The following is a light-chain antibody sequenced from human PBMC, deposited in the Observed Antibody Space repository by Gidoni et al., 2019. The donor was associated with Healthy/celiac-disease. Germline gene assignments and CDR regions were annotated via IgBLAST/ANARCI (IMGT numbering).Light chain of an antibody. V-gene: IGKV3-11*01. CDR1: QSFSSY. CDR3: QQRSNWRT. CDR2: LAS. J-gene: IGKJ1*01. Sequence: EIVLTQSPATLSLSPGERATLSCRASQSFSSYLAWYQQKPGQAPRLLIYLASNRATGIPARFSGSGSGTYFTLTISSLEPEDFAVYYCQQRSNWRTFGQGTKVEIK.